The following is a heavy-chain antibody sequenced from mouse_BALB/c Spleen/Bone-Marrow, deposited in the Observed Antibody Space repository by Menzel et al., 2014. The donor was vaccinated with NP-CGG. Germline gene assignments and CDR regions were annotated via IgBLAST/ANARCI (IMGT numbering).Heavy chain of an antibody. CDR3: ARLGYYGSYAY. D-gene: IGHD1-1*01. Sequence: EVQGVESGGGLVQPGGSLKPSCAASGFDFSRYWMSRVRQAPGKGLEWIGEINPDSSTINYTPSLKDKFIISRDNAKNTLYLQMSKVRSEDTALYYCARLGYYGSYAYWGQGTLVTVSA. V-gene: IGHV4-1*02. CDR1: GFDFSRYW. J-gene: IGHJ3*01. CDR2: INPDSSTI.